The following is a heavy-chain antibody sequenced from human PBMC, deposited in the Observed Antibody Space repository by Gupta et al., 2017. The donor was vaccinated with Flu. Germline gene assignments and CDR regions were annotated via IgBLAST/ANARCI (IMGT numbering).Heavy chain of an antibody. CDR2: KHSSGSI. J-gene: IGHJ5*02. D-gene: IGHD3-9*01. CDR3: ARLPTGYPNWFDP. Sequence: QMQLQESGPGLVKPSATLSLTCTVSCASICSSPYSCGWVRQSPGSGLEWIGTKHSSGSIFYNPSLGSRVTISVDTSKIQFSLNLSSLTVADTAVYYCARLPTGYPNWFDPWGQGTLVIVSS. CDR1: CASICSSPYS. V-gene: IGHV4-39*01.